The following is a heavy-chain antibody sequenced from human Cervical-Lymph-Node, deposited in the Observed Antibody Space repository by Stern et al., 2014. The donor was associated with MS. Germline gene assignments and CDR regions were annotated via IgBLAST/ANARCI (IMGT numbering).Heavy chain of an antibody. D-gene: IGHD1-1*01. CDR1: GASIRSGSFY. Sequence: QLQLQESGPGLVKPSQTLSLTCTVSGASIRSGSFYWSWIRQTAGKGLEXIGRMYSSGSIDYNPSLRSRVTISADRSKTHFSLKLSFVTAADTAVFYCARGRTNLGGDIFYYGMDVWGQGTTVTVSS. CDR2: MYSSGSI. CDR3: ARGRTNLGGDIFYYGMDV. V-gene: IGHV4-61*02. J-gene: IGHJ6*02.